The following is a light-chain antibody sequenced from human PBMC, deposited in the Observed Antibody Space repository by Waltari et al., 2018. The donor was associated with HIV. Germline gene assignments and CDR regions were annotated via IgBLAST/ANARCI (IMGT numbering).Light chain of an antibody. J-gene: IGLJ3*02. CDR1: IGHRSYA. V-gene: IGLV4-69*01. CDR3: QAWGTGIRGV. Sequence: QLVLTQSPSASASLGASIKLTCPMHIGHRSYAIAWHQQHPGKGPRFLLRLNTNGSLTKGDGIPDRFSGSSSGAERSLTISNLQSEDEADYYCQAWGTGIRGVFGGGTKLTVL. CDR2: LNTNGSL.